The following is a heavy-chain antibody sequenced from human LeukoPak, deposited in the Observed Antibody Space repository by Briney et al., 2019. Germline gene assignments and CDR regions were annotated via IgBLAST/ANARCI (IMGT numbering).Heavy chain of an antibody. J-gene: IGHJ6*03. CDR1: GGSISSSSYY. V-gene: IGHV4-39*07. CDR2: IYYSGST. Sequence: SETLSLTCTVSGGSISSSSYYWGWIRQPPGKGLEWIGSIYYSGSTYYNPSLKSRVTISVDTSKNQFSLKLSSVTAADTAVYYCARVEYSSSSSYYYYMDVWGKGTTVTVSS. D-gene: IGHD6-6*01. CDR3: ARVEYSSSSSYYYYMDV.